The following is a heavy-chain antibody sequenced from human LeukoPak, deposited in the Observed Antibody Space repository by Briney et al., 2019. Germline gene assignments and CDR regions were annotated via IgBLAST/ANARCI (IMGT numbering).Heavy chain of an antibody. D-gene: IGHD3-22*01. V-gene: IGHV3-53*01. CDR1: GFTVSSNY. CDR3: ARMLISSGYYVDS. Sequence: GGSLRLSCAASGFTVSSNYMSWVRQAPGKGLEWVSVIYSGGTTYYADSVKGRFTISRDISKNTLYLQMGSLRVEDTAVYYGARMLISSGYYVDSWGQGTLVTVSS. J-gene: IGHJ4*02. CDR2: IYSGGTT.